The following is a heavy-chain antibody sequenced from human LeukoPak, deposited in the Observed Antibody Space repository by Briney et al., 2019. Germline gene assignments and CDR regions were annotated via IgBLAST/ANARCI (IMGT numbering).Heavy chain of an antibody. V-gene: IGHV3-33*01. CDR1: GFTFSIYG. CDR3: ARGSYGDYGLPFGY. Sequence: GGSLRLSCVASGFTFSIYGMHWVRQAPGKGLEWVAVIWYDGSNKNYADSVKGRFTISRDNSKNTLYLEMNSLRAEDTAVYYCARGSYGDYGLPFGYWGQGTLVTVSS. J-gene: IGHJ4*02. CDR2: IWYDGSNK. D-gene: IGHD4-17*01.